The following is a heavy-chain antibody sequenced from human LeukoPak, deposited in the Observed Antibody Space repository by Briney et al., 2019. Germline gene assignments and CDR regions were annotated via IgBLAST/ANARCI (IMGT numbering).Heavy chain of an antibody. D-gene: IGHD2-21*02. J-gene: IGHJ4*02. CDR3: TTEVGCGGDCYPFDY. CDR1: GFTFSNAW. CDR2: IKSKTDGGTT. V-gene: IGHV3-15*07. Sequence: GGSLRLSCAASGFTFSNAWMNWVRQAPGKGLEWVGRIKSKTDGGTTDYAAPVKGRFTISRDDSKNTLYLQMNSLKAEDTAVYYCTTEVGCGGDCYPFDYWGQGTLVTVSS.